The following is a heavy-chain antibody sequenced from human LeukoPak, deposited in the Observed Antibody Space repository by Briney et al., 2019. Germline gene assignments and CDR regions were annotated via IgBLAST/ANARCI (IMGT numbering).Heavy chain of an antibody. CDR1: GGTFSSYA. Sequence: SVKVSCKASGGTFSSYAISWVRQAPGQGLEWMGRIIPILGIANYAQKFQGRVTITADKSTSTAYMELSSLRSEDTAVYYCARAPFRGYSYGYWFDPWGQGTLVTVSS. J-gene: IGHJ5*02. V-gene: IGHV1-69*04. CDR2: IIPILGIA. CDR3: ARAPFRGYSYGYWFDP. D-gene: IGHD5-18*01.